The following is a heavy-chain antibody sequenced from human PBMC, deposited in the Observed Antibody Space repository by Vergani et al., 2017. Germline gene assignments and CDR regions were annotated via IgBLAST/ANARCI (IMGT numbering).Heavy chain of an antibody. Sequence: QVQLVQSGAEVKKPGASVKVSCKASGYTFTSYGISWVRQAPGQGLEWMGWISAYNGNTNYAQKLQGRVTMTKDTSTSTAYMELRSLRSDDTAVYYCARDQLRYFDWSRYGMDVGGQGTTVTVSS. CDR2: ISAYNGNT. CDR1: GYTFTSYG. J-gene: IGHJ6*02. D-gene: IGHD3-9*01. CDR3: ARDQLRYFDWSRYGMDV. V-gene: IGHV1-18*01.